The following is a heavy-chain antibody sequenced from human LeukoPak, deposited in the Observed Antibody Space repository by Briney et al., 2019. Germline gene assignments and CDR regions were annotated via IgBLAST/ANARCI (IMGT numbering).Heavy chain of an antibody. CDR3: ARGCSGGSCYVDY. CDR2: ISGNGGST. D-gene: IGHD2-15*01. Sequence: GGSLRLSCATSGFTFSSYAMHWVRQAPGKGLEYVSAISGNGGSTYYANSVKGRFTISRDNSKNTLYLQMGSLRAEDMAVYYCARGCSGGSCYVDYWGQGTLVTVSP. V-gene: IGHV3-64*01. CDR1: GFTFSSYA. J-gene: IGHJ4*02.